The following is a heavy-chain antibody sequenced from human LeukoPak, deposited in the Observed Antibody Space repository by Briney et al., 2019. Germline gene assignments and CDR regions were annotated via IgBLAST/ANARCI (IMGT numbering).Heavy chain of an antibody. D-gene: IGHD5-24*01. J-gene: IGHJ4*02. CDR3: ARDRRDGYNVLDY. CDR2: ISHDGSDK. Sequence: GGSLRLSCAASGFTFSRYAMHWVRQAPGKGLEWVAVISHDGSDKYYADSVKGRITISRDNAKNSLYLQMNSLRVEDTAMYYCARDRRDGYNVLDYWGQGTLVTVSS. CDR1: GFTFSRYA. V-gene: IGHV3-30*03.